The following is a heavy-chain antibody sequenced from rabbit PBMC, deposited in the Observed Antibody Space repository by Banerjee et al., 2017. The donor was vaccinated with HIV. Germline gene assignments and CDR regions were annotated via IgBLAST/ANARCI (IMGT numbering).Heavy chain of an antibody. J-gene: IGHJ4*01. V-gene: IGHV1S40*01. CDR3: ARDDGYLRDHNL. CDR1: GFSLSGICY. Sequence: QSLEESGGDLVKPGASLTLTCTASGFSLSGICYMCWVRQAPGKGLEWIACIYTSGSESTYYAGWANGRFTISKTSSTTVTLQMTSLTAADTATYFCARDDGYLRDHNLWGPGTLVTVS. CDR2: IYTSGSEST. D-gene: IGHD6-1*01.